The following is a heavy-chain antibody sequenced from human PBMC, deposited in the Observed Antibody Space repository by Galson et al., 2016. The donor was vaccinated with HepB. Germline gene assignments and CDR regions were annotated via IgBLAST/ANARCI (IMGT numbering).Heavy chain of an antibody. D-gene: IGHD7-27*01. CDR2: ISSSSSYT. V-gene: IGHV3-11*05. CDR3: ARDGETVGRLFTPDY. J-gene: IGHJ4*02. CDR1: GFTFSDYY. Sequence: SLRLSCAASGFTFSDYYMSWIRQAPGKGLVWVSYISSSSSYTNYADSVKGRFTISRDNAKNSLYLQMNSLRAEDTAVYYCARDGETVGRLFTPDYWGQGTLVTASS.